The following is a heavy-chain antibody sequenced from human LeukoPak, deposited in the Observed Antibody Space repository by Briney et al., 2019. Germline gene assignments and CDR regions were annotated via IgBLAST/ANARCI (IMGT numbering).Heavy chain of an antibody. CDR2: ISISSRNI. Sequence: GGSLRLSCAASGLTFSSYNMNWVRQAPGKGLEWVSSISISSRNIYYADSLKGRFTISRDNAKNSLYLQMNSLRADDTAVYYCARAVGEDHFDYWGQGTLVTVSS. J-gene: IGHJ4*02. D-gene: IGHD1-26*01. V-gene: IGHV3-21*01. CDR3: ARAVGEDHFDY. CDR1: GLTFSSYN.